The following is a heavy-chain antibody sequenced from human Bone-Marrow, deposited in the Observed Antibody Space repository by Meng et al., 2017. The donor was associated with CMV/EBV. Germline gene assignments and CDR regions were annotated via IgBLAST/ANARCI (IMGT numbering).Heavy chain of an antibody. CDR2: IHPHRGDT. CDR1: GYTFTAHY. J-gene: IGHJ4*02. V-gene: IGHV1-2*02. CDR3: ARDNSWGLDY. D-gene: IGHD6-13*01. Sequence: ASVKVSCKASGYTFTAHYFHWVRQAPGQGFEWMGWIHPHRGDTNYAQQFQGRVTLTSDTSINTGYMELTRLTSDDTAVYYCARDNSWGLDYWGQGTLVTVSS.